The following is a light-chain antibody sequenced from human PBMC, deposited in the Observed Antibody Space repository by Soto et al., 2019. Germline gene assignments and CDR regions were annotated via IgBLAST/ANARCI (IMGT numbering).Light chain of an antibody. V-gene: IGLV2-14*01. CDR3: NSYTSSSTSYV. CDR2: DVS. CDR1: SSDVGAYNY. Sequence: QSVLTQPASVSGSAGQAITISCTGTSSDVGAYNYVSWYQQHPGKAPKLMIYDVSNRPSGVSNRFSGSKSGSTASLTISGLQAEDEADYYCNSYTSSSTSYVFGTGTKVTVL. J-gene: IGLJ1*01.